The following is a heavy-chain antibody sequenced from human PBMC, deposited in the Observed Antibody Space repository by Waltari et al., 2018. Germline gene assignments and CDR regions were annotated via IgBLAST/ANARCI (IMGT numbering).Heavy chain of an antibody. CDR2: VNSDWSGT. J-gene: IGHJ4*02. CDR1: GFTLSSFW. V-gene: IGHV3-74*01. CDR3: VRGYGRGVTNGDYFEY. D-gene: IGHD4-17*01. Sequence: EVQLVESGGGLVQPGGSLRLSCVASGFTLSSFWMHWVRQAPGKGLVCVPRVNSDWSGTTYADSVKGRFTISRDNAKNTLYLQMNSLRAEDTAVYYCVRGYGRGVTNGDYFEYWGQGTLVTVSS.